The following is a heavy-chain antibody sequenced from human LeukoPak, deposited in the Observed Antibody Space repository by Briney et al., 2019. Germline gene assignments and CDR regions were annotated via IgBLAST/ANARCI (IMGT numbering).Heavy chain of an antibody. Sequence: GGSLRLSCAASGFTFRGYAMSWVRQAPGKGLEWVSGISDSGGSTYYADSVKGRFTISRDNSKNTLYLQMHSLRADDTAVYYCAKDRVRIAATGVDYWGQGTLVIVSS. CDR3: AKDRVRIAATGVDY. V-gene: IGHV3-23*01. D-gene: IGHD6-6*01. CDR1: GFTFRGYA. CDR2: ISDSGGST. J-gene: IGHJ4*02.